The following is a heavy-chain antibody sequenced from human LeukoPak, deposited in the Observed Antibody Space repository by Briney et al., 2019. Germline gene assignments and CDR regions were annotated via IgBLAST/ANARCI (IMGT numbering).Heavy chain of an antibody. J-gene: IGHJ6*03. CDR2: IDYSGSA. D-gene: IGHD6-6*01. V-gene: IGHV4-59*01. CDR3: ARDLVGYYHYYMDV. Sequence: NPSGTLSLTCTVSGGSISSYDWTWIRQPPGKGLEWIGYIDYSGSANYNPSLKSRVTISIDTSKNQFSLKLNSVTAADTAVYYCARDLVGYYHYYMDVWGKGTTVTVSS. CDR1: GGSISSYD.